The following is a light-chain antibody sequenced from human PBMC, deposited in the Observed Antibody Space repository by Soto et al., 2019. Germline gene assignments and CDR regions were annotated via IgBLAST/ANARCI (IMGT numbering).Light chain of an antibody. J-gene: IGKJ1*01. CDR1: QSVNSSY. Sequence: EIVLTQSPGTLYLSPGERATLSCRASQSVNSSYLAWYQQKPGQAPRLLIYGASSRATGITDRFSGSGSGTVFTLTISRLEPEDFAVYYCQQYGSSRTFGQGTKVEIK. CDR2: GAS. V-gene: IGKV3-20*01. CDR3: QQYGSSRT.